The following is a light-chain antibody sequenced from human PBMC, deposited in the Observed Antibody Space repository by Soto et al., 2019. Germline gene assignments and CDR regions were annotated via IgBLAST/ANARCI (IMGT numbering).Light chain of an antibody. CDR3: SSYAGSNLV. Sequence: QSALTQPPSASGSPGHSVTISCTGTSSDVGGYNYVSWYQQHPGKAPKVMIYEVSKRPSGVPDRFSGSKSGNTASLPVSGLQAEDEADYYCSSYAGSNLVFGGGTKLTVL. CDR2: EVS. V-gene: IGLV2-8*01. CDR1: SSDVGGYNY. J-gene: IGLJ2*01.